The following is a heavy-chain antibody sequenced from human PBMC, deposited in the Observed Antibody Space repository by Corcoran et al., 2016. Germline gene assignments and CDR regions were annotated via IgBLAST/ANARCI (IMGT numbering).Heavy chain of an antibody. D-gene: IGHD2-15*01. CDR3: ARVIYYCSGGSCDANWQDP. V-gene: IGHV5-51*01. CDR1: GYSFTSYW. Sequence: EVQLVQSGAEVKKPGESLKISCKGSGYSFTSYWIGWVRQMPGKGLEWMGIIYPGDSDTRYSPSFQGHVTISADKSISTAYMQWSSLKDSVPAKDYAARVIYYCSGGSCDANWQDPWGQEPRATCSS. CDR2: IYPGDSDT. J-gene: IGHJ5*02.